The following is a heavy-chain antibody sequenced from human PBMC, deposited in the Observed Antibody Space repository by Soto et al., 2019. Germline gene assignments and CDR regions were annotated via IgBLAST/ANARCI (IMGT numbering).Heavy chain of an antibody. V-gene: IGHV1-3*01. Sequence: GASVKVSSKASGYTFTSYAMHWVRQAPGQRLEWMGWINAGNGNTKYSQKFQGRVTITRDTSAGTTYMELSSLTSEDTAIYYCARDDSGYTGSHYIDYFNFWGQGTLVTVSS. CDR3: ARDDSGYTGSHYIDYFNF. J-gene: IGHJ4*02. D-gene: IGHD1-26*01. CDR1: GYTFTSYA. CDR2: INAGNGNT.